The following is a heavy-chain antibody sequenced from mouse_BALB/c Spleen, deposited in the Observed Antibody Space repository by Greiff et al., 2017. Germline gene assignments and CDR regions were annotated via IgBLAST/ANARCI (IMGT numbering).Heavy chain of an antibody. Sequence: VQLKQSGAELVRPGALVKLSCKASGFNIKDYYMHWVKQRPEQGLEWIGWIDPENGNTIYDPKFQGKASITADTSSNTAYLQLSSLTSEDTAVYYCASSDGYLAYWGQGTLVTVSA. D-gene: IGHD2-3*01. CDR3: ASSDGYLAY. CDR2: IDPENGNT. CDR1: GFNIKDYY. V-gene: IGHV14-1*02. J-gene: IGHJ3*01.